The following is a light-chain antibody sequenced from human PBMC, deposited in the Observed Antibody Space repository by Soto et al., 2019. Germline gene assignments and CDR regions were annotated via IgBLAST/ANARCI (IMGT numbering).Light chain of an antibody. Sequence: IQLTQSPSSLSASVGDRVTVTFRSSPGVSTDLGWYQQKPGKAPNHLIYDASTLQTGVPSRFSGSGYGTDFTLTISSLQPEDIATYYCQQYDNVFTFGQGTRLEIK. CDR3: QQYDNVFT. V-gene: IGKV1-33*01. J-gene: IGKJ5*01. CDR2: DAS. CDR1: PGVSTD.